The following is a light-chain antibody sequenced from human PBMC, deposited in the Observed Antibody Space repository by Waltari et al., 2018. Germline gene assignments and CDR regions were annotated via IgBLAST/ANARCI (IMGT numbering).Light chain of an antibody. CDR3: CSFAGSYTFV. CDR2: DVS. V-gene: IGLV2-11*01. CDR1: SRAVAGYHY. Sequence: QSALTPPRSVSGSPGQSVTISCTGTSRAVAGYHYVSWFQQHPGKVPKLLIYDVSERPSDVPDRFSGSKSANTASLTISGLQTEDEADYYCCSFAGSYTFVFGTGTRVTVL. J-gene: IGLJ1*01.